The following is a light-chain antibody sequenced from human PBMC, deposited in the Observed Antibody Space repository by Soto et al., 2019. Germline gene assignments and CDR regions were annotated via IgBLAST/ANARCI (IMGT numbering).Light chain of an antibody. CDR2: DVT. CDR1: SSDIGGYNF. Sequence: QSVLTQPASVSGSPGQSITISCTGTSSDIGGYNFVSWYQQHPGKAPKLMIYDVTNRPPGLSDRFSGSKSGNTASLTISGLQAEDEADYYCSSYTTSSTLVFGGGTKLTFL. V-gene: IGLV2-14*03. CDR3: SSYTTSSTLV. J-gene: IGLJ3*02.